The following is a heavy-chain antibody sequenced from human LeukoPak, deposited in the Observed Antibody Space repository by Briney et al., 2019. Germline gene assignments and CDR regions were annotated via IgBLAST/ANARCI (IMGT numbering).Heavy chain of an antibody. D-gene: IGHD4-23*01. CDR1: GFTFTNYG. CDR3: ARDYGGSSPFDY. V-gene: IGHV3-23*01. Sequence: GGTLRLSCAASGFTFTNYGMIWVRQAPGRGLEWVSAISGSGRSTYYADSVKGRFTFPRDNAKNSLYLQMNSLRAEDTAVYYCARDYGGSSPFDYWGQGTLVTVSS. CDR2: ISGSGRST. J-gene: IGHJ4*02.